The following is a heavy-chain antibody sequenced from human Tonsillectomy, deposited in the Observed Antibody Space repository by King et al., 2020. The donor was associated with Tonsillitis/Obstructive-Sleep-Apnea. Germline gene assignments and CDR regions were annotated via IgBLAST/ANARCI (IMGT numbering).Heavy chain of an antibody. J-gene: IGHJ4*02. CDR1: GFTFSDYY. Sequence: QLVQSGGGLVKPGGSLRLSCAGSGFTFSDYYMTWIPQAPGKGLEGVSYSPSSSSYTNYADSVKGRFTISRDKAKNSLYLQMNSLRAEDTAVYFCARYARAGPDYWGQGTLVTVSS. D-gene: IGHD2-2*01. CDR3: ARYARAGPDY. CDR2: SPSSSSYT. V-gene: IGHV3-11*05.